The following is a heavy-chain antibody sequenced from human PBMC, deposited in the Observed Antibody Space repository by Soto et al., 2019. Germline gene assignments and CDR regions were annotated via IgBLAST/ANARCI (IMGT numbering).Heavy chain of an antibody. D-gene: IGHD4-17*01. CDR2: ISANNGNT. CDR1: GYTFTSYG. V-gene: IGHV1-18*01. J-gene: IGHJ5*02. Sequence: QVQLVQSGAEVKKPGASVKVSCKASGYTFTSYGISWVRQAPGQGLEWMGWISANNGNTKYVQKLQGRVTMTTDTSASTAYMELRSLRSDDTAVYYCASALGGDYLNWFDPWGQGTLVPVSS. CDR3: ASALGGDYLNWFDP.